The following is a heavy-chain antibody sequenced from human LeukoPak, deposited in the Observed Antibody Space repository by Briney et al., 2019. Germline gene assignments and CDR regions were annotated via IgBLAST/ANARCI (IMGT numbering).Heavy chain of an antibody. V-gene: IGHV3-53*01. CDR2: LYSDGNT. CDR3: ARGVEPLAANTLAY. J-gene: IGHJ4*02. CDR1: GFTVITSD. Sequence: AGGSLRLSRAASGFTVITSDMTWVRQAPGKGLEWVSVLYSDGNTKYADSVQGRFTISRDNSKNTLYLEMNSLSPDDTAVYYCARGVEPLAANTLAYWGQGTLVTVSS. D-gene: IGHD1-14*01.